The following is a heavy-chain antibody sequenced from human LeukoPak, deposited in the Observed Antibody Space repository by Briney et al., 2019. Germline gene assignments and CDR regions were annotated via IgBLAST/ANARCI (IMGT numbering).Heavy chain of an antibody. V-gene: IGHV4-59*01. D-gene: IGHD3-22*01. Sequence: SETLSLTCTVFGGSISSYYWSWIRQPPGKGLEWIGYISYSGSTNYNPSLKSRVTISVDTPKNQFSLKVSSVTAADTAVYYCAREYRHYYDSSGYYISGIFDYWGQGALVTAS. CDR3: AREYRHYYDSSGYYISGIFDY. J-gene: IGHJ4*02. CDR1: GGSISSYY. CDR2: ISYSGST.